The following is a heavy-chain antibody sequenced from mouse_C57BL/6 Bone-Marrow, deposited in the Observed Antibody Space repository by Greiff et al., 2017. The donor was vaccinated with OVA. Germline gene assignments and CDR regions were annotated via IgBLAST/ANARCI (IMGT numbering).Heavy chain of an antibody. D-gene: IGHD2-4*01. Sequence: EVNLVESGGGLVKPGGSLKLSCAASGFTFSDYGMHWVRQAPEKGLEWVAYISSGSSTLYYAATVKGRFTLSRDHAKNTLFLQMTMLRSEDTAMYYCARPLYYDCRAWFAYGGQGTRVTVSA. V-gene: IGHV5-17*01. CDR2: ISSGSSTL. CDR3: ARPLYYDCRAWFAY. CDR1: GFTFSDYG. J-gene: IGHJ3*01.